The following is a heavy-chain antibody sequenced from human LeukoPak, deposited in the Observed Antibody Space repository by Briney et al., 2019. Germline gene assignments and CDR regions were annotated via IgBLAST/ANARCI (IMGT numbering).Heavy chain of an antibody. V-gene: IGHV4-59*08. D-gene: IGHD3-9*01. J-gene: IGHJ6*02. CDR1: GGSISSYY. Sequence: SETLSLTCTVSGGSISSYYWSWIRQPPGKGREGMGYIYYSGSTNYNPSLKSRGTIPVDTYKNQFFLKLRSVTAADTAVYYCATTQNYDILTGYPGLNYYYGMDVWGQGTTVTVSS. CDR3: ATTQNYDILTGYPGLNYYYGMDV. CDR2: IYYSGST.